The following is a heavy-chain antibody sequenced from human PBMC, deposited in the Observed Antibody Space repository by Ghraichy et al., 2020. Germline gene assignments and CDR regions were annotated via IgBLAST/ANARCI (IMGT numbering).Heavy chain of an antibody. V-gene: IGHV4-59*08. CDR3: ARHNGQWLVAYYYYGMDV. CDR1: GGSISSYY. J-gene: IGHJ6*02. Sequence: SETLSLTCTVSGGSISSYYWSWIRQPPGKGLEWIGYIYYSGSTNYNPSLKSRVTISVDTSKNQFSLKLSSVTAADTAVYYCARHNGQWLVAYYYYGMDVWGQGTTVTVSS. D-gene: IGHD6-19*01. CDR2: IYYSGST.